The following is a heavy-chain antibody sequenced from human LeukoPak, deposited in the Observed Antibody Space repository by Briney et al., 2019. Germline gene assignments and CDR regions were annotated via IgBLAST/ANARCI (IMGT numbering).Heavy chain of an antibody. Sequence: GGSLRLSCAVSGISLSNYGMSWVRQAPGKGLEWVAGISGSGGGTNYADSVKGRFTISRDNPKNTLYLQMNRLRAEDTAMYFCAKRGVVIRVILVGFHKEAYYFDSWGQGALVTVSS. CDR1: GISLSNYG. CDR2: ISGSGGGT. V-gene: IGHV3-23*01. D-gene: IGHD3-22*01. J-gene: IGHJ4*02. CDR3: AKRGVVIRVILVGFHKEAYYFDS.